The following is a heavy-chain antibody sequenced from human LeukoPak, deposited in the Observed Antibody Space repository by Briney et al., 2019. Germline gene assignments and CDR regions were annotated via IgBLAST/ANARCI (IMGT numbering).Heavy chain of an antibody. CDR2: IRYDGSNK. V-gene: IGHV3-30*02. J-gene: IGHJ3*02. CDR3: AKDRRSSGYYYGDAFDM. Sequence: PGGSLRLSCAASRFTFSNYGMHWVRQAPGKGLEWVAFIRYDGSNKYYADSVKGRFTISRDNSKNTLYLQMNSLRAEDTAVYYCAKDRRSSGYYYGDAFDMWGQGTMVTVSS. CDR1: RFTFSNYG. D-gene: IGHD3-22*01.